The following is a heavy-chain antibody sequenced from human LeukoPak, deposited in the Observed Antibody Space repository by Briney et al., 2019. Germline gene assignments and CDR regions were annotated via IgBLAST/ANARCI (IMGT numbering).Heavy chain of an antibody. D-gene: IGHD6-6*01. CDR1: GYTFTDYY. CDR3: ARWYSSSTLYGMDV. J-gene: IGHJ6*02. CDR2: INPNSGGT. Sequence: ASVKVSCKASGYTFTDYYMHWVRQAPGQGLEWMGWINPNSGGTNYAQKFQGRVTMTRDTSISTAYMELSRLRSDDTAVYYCARWYSSSTLYGMDVWGQGTTVTVSS. V-gene: IGHV1-2*02.